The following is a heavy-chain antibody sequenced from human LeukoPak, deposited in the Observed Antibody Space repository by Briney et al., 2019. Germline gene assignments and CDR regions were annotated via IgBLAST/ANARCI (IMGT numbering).Heavy chain of an antibody. CDR2: ISGSGGST. J-gene: IGHJ4*02. CDR3: AKVARYYGSGSQFDY. Sequence: GGSLRLSSAASGFTFSSYAMSWVRQAPGKGLEWVSAISGSGGSTYYADSVKGRFTISRDNSKNTLYLQMNSLRAEDTAVYYCAKVARYYGSGSQFDYWGQGTLVTVSS. V-gene: IGHV3-23*01. CDR1: GFTFSSYA. D-gene: IGHD3-10*01.